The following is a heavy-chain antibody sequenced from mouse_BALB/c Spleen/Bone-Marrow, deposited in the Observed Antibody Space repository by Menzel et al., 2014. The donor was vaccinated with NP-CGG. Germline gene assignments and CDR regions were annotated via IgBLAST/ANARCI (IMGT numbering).Heavy chain of an antibody. J-gene: IGHJ2*01. CDR3: ARPDGNYESYFDY. V-gene: IGHV1S56*01. Sequence: LMESGPELVKPGASVKMSCKASGYTFTSCYIHWVKQSPGQGLEWIGWIYPGDGSTEYNEKFKGKTTLTADKSSSTAYMLLSSLTSEDSAIYFCARPDGNYESYFDYWGQGPTLTVSS. D-gene: IGHD2-1*01. CDR1: GYTFTSCY. CDR2: IYPGDGST.